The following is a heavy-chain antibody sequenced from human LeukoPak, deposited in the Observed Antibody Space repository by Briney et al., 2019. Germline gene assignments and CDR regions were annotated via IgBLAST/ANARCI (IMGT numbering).Heavy chain of an antibody. CDR1: GFTSSRYI. Sequence: GGSLRLSCAASGFTSSRYIMHWVRQAPGKGLEYVSSISTDGRATYYANSVKGRFSISRDNSKNTQYLQMGSLGAEDMGVYYCARSIYGEPLDYWGQGTLVTVSS. V-gene: IGHV3-64*01. J-gene: IGHJ4*02. D-gene: IGHD4-17*01. CDR3: ARSIYGEPLDY. CDR2: ISTDGRAT.